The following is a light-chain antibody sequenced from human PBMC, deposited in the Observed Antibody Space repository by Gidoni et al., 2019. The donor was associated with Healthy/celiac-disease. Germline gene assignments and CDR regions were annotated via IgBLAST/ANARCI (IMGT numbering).Light chain of an antibody. V-gene: IGKV3-20*01. CDR2: GAS. CDR1: QSVSSSY. J-gene: IGKJ2*01. Sequence: IVLTQSPGTLSLCPGERATLSCRASQSVSSSYLDGYQQKPGQAPRPLFFGASRRATGLPSRCRGGGSWADFLSTISRLEPEYFAVYYRQQYGSPPFTFGRGTKLEIK. CDR3: QQYGSPPFT.